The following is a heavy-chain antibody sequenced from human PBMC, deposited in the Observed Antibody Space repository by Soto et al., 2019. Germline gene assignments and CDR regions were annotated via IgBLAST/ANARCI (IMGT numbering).Heavy chain of an antibody. Sequence: QVQLVESGGGVVQPGRSLRLSCAASGFTCSSYGMHWVRQAPGKGLEWVAVIWFDGSNKFYADSVKGRFTIARDNSKNTVSLQMNSLRDEDSAAYYCATTGPYCGQGTLVTVSS. CDR3: ATTGPY. CDR1: GFTCSSYG. J-gene: IGHJ4*02. V-gene: IGHV3-33*01. CDR2: IWFDGSNK.